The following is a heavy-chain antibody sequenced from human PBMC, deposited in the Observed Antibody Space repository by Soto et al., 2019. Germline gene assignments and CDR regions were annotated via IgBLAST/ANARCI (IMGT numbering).Heavy chain of an antibody. CDR2: IIPIFGTA. V-gene: IGHV1-69*01. J-gene: IGHJ5*02. CDR1: GGTFSSYA. D-gene: IGHD3-22*01. CDR3: ARDARRYYDSSGYYSNWFDP. Sequence: QVQLVQSGAEVKKPGSSVKVSCKASGGTFSSYAISWVRQAPGQGLAWMGGIIPIFGTANYAQKFQGRVTITADESTSTAYMELSSLRSEDTAVYYCARDARRYYDSSGYYSNWFDPWGQGTLVTVSS.